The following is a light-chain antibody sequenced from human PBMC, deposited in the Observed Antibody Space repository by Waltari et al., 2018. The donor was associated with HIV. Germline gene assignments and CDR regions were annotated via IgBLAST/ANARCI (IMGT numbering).Light chain of an antibody. V-gene: IGLV2-14*01. CDR1: SSDVGGYNY. CDR3: SSYTSSSTRV. Sequence: QSALTQPASVSGSPGQSITISCTGTSSDVGGYNYVSWYQQHPGKAPQLMIYDVSNRPAGFCNRFSGSESGTTASLTISGLQAEDEADYYCSSYTSSSTRVFGGGTKLTVL. J-gene: IGLJ2*01. CDR2: DVS.